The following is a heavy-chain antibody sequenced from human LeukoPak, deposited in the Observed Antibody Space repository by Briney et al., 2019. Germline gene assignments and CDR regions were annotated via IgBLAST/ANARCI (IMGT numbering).Heavy chain of an antibody. V-gene: IGHV3-7*01. CDR2: IKQDGSNK. Sequence: GGSLRLSCAASGFTFSDYWMGWVRQAPGKGLEWVANIKQDGSNKYYADSVKGRFTISRDNSKNTLYLQMNSLRAEDTAVYYCARVDYGSGSYCDYWGQGTLVTVSS. CDR1: GFTFSDYW. CDR3: ARVDYGSGSYCDY. D-gene: IGHD3-10*01. J-gene: IGHJ4*02.